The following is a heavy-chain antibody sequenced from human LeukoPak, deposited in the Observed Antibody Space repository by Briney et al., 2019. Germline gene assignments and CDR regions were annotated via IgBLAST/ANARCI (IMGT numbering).Heavy chain of an antibody. CDR1: EFTFSVYA. J-gene: IGHJ4*02. CDR3: AKDLSPRGRSDYFDY. CDR2: ISHSGDST. Sequence: GSLRLSCVTSEFTFSVYAMSWVRQAPGKGLEWVSSISHSGDSTFYADSVKGRFTISRHNSKNTLYLQMNGLRAEDTAVYYCAKDLSPRGRSDYFDYWGQGTLVTVSS. D-gene: IGHD1-26*01. V-gene: IGHV3-23*01.